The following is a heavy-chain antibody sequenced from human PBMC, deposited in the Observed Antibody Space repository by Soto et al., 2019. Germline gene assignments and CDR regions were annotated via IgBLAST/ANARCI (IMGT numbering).Heavy chain of an antibody. V-gene: IGHV1-69*02. CDR2: IIPILDIA. CDR3: ARGVPYWYFDL. J-gene: IGHJ2*01. Sequence: QVQLVQSGAEVRKPGSSVKVSCKASGATFSSYTITWVRQAPGQGLEWVGRIIPILDIANYALKFQGRVTITADKSTSTADMELSSLRSEDTAVSYCARGVPYWYFDLWGRGTLVTVSS. D-gene: IGHD1-1*01. CDR1: GATFSSYT.